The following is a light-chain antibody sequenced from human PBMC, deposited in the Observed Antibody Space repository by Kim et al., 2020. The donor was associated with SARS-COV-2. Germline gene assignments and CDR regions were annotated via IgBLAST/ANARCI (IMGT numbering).Light chain of an antibody. CDR3: SSYINSNTVI. CDR2: EVN. J-gene: IGLJ2*01. CDR1: SSDVGGYNR. V-gene: IGLV2-18*02. Sequence: QSALTQPPSVSGSPGQSVTISCTGTSSDVGGYNRVSGYQQPPGTAPKLIIYEVNKRPSGVPGRFSGSKSGNTASLTISGLQAEDEADYYCSSYINSNTVIFGGGTKVTVL.